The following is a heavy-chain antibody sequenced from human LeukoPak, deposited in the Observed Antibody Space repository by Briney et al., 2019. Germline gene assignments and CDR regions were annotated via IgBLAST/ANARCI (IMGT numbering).Heavy chain of an antibody. D-gene: IGHD4-23*01. Sequence: SETLSVTCTVSGASISTNNYYWGWIRQPPGKGLEWIGSIYYSGKTYYNPSLKSRVTISVDTSKNQFSLKLSSVTAADTAVYYCARLTVVTHYTDYWGQGTLVTVSS. CDR3: ARLTVVTHYTDY. CDR1: GASISTNNYY. V-gene: IGHV4-39*07. J-gene: IGHJ4*02. CDR2: IYYSGKT.